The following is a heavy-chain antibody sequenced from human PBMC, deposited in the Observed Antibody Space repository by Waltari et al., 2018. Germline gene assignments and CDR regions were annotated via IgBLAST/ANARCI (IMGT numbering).Heavy chain of an antibody. CDR3: ARQQLVPLPFDY. Sequence: QVQLQESGPGLVKPSETLPLTCTVSGGSISSHYWSWIRQPPGKGLEWIGYIYYSGSTNYNPSLKSRVTISVDTSKNQFSLKLSSVTAADTAVYYCARQQLVPLPFDYWGQGTLVTVSS. V-gene: IGHV4-59*11. J-gene: IGHJ4*02. CDR1: GGSISSHY. CDR2: IYYSGST. D-gene: IGHD6-13*01.